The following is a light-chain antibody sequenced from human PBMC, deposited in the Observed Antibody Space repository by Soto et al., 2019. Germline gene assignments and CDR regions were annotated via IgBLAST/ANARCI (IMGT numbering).Light chain of an antibody. CDR3: QQSYSTPFT. CDR1: QSISSY. CDR2: AAS. Sequence: DIQMTQSPSSLSASVGDRVTITCRASQSISSYLNWYQQKPGKAPKLLIYAASSLQRGVPSRFSGSGSGTDFTLTISSLQPEDFATYYGQQSYSTPFTFGPGTKVDI. V-gene: IGKV1-39*01. J-gene: IGKJ3*01.